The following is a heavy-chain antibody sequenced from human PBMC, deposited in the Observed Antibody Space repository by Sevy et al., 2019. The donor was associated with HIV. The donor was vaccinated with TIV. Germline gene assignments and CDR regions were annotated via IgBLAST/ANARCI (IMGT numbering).Heavy chain of an antibody. CDR2: IKQDGSEK. V-gene: IGHV3-7*03. D-gene: IGHD2-2*01. CDR1: GFTVSSNY. Sequence: GGSLRLSCAASGFTVSSNYMSWVRQAPGKGLEWVANIKQDGSEKYYVDSVKGRFTISRDNAKNSLYLQMNSLRAEDTAVYYCARVGDEDCSSTSCFWAFDYWGQGTLVTVSS. J-gene: IGHJ4*02. CDR3: ARVGDEDCSSTSCFWAFDY.